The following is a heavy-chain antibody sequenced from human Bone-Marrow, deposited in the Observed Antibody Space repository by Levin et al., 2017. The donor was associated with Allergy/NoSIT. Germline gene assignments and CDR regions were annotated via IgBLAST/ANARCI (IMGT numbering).Heavy chain of an antibody. Sequence: ASVKVSCKASGYTFTSYAMNWVRQAPGQGLEWMGWINTNTGNPTYAQGFTGRFVFSLDTSVSTAYLQISSLKAEDTAVYYCAREGDDYGDYLLAFDIWGQGTMVTVSS. CDR3: AREGDDYGDYLLAFDI. V-gene: IGHV7-4-1*02. J-gene: IGHJ3*02. CDR2: INTNTGNP. CDR1: GYTFTSYA. D-gene: IGHD4-17*01.